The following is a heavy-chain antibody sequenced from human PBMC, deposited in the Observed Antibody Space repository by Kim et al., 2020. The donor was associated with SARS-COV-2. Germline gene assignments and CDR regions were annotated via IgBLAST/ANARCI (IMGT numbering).Heavy chain of an antibody. CDR3: AKDVWDYSGMDA. D-gene: IGHD1-26*01. J-gene: IGHJ6*01. Sequence: YGDSGKGPLTISRDTSKTPVYLQMNSLRAEDTAVYYCAKDVWDYSGMDAWGPGTTVTVSS. V-gene: IGHV3-23*01.